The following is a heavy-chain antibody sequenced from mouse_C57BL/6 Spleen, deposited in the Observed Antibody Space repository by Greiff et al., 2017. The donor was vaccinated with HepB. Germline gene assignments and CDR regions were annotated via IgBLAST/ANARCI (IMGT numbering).Heavy chain of an antibody. Sequence: ESGAELVRPGASVTLSCKASGYTFTDYEMHWVKQTPVHGLEWIGAIDPETGGTAYNQKFKGKAILTADKSSSTAYMELRSLTSEDSAVYYCTRREVDGFADWGQGTLVTVSA. J-gene: IGHJ3*01. V-gene: IGHV1-15*01. CDR2: IDPETGGT. CDR1: GYTFTDYE. D-gene: IGHD1-1*01. CDR3: TRREVDGFAD.